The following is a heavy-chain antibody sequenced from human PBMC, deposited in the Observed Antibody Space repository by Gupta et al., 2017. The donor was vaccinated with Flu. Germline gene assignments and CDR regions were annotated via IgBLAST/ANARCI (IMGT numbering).Heavy chain of an antibody. CDR3: TTGRVCGVGNCYSAVVDD. D-gene: IGHD2-15*01. Sequence: EVQLVESGGGLVKPGGSLRLSCVASGFTFSNAWMRWVRQAPGKGLEWVGRIKRIPDGGTTDYAAPVKGRFTISRDDSKNTVYLQMDSLKTEDTAVYYCTTGRVCGVGNCYSAVVDDWGQGTLVTVSS. CDR1: GFTFSNAW. CDR2: IKRIPDGGTT. J-gene: IGHJ4*02. V-gene: IGHV3-15*01.